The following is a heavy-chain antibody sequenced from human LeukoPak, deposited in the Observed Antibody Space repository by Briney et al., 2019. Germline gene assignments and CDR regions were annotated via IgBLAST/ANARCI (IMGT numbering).Heavy chain of an antibody. CDR3: ARDYGDYDLGAFDI. CDR2: IYHSGST. J-gene: IGHJ3*02. D-gene: IGHD4-17*01. V-gene: IGHV4-30-2*01. Sequence: SETLSLTCAVSGGSISSGGYSWSWLRQPPGKGLEWIGYIYHSGSTYYNPSLKSRVTISVDRSKNQFSLKLSSVTAADTAVYYCARDYGDYDLGAFDIWGQGTMVTVSS. CDR1: GGSISSGGYS.